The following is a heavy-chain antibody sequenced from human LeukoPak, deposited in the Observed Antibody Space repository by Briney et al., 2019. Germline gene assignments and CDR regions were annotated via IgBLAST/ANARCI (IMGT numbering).Heavy chain of an antibody. Sequence: GGSLRLSCAASGFTFSSYSMNWVRQAPGKGLEWVSSISSSSSYIYYADSVKGRFTISRDNAKNSLYLQMNSPRAEDTAVYYCASLAGDYYDSSGYYFIDYWGQGTLVTVSS. V-gene: IGHV3-21*01. D-gene: IGHD3-22*01. CDR3: ASLAGDYYDSSGYYFIDY. CDR1: GFTFSSYS. J-gene: IGHJ4*02. CDR2: ISSSSSYI.